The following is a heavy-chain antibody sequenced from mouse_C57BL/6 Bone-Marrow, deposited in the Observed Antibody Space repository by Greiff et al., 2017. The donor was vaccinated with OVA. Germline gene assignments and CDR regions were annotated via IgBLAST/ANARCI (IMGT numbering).Heavy chain of an antibody. CDR1: GYTFTDYY. Sequence: EVQLQQSGPELVKPGASVKISCKASGYTFTDYYMNWVKQSHGKSLEWIGDINPNNGGTSYNQKFKGKATLTVDKSSSTAYMELRSLKSEDSAVYYCARGYDYDVRTPCWYFDVWGTGTTVTVAS. J-gene: IGHJ1*03. D-gene: IGHD2-4*01. CDR3: ARGYDYDVRTPCWYFDV. V-gene: IGHV1-26*01. CDR2: INPNNGGT.